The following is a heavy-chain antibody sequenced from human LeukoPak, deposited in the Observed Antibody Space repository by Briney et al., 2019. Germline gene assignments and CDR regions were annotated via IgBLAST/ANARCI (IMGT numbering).Heavy chain of an antibody. CDR3: AGGVEDIVVVPGNWFDP. J-gene: IGHJ5*02. CDR2: IYTSGST. Sequence: SETLSLTCTVSGGSISSYYWSWIRQPAGKGLEWIGRIYTSGSTNYNPSLKSRVTMAVDTSKNQFSLKLSSVTAADTAVYYCAGGVEDIVVVPGNWFDPWGQGTLVTVSS. CDR1: GGSISSYY. V-gene: IGHV4-4*07. D-gene: IGHD2-2*01.